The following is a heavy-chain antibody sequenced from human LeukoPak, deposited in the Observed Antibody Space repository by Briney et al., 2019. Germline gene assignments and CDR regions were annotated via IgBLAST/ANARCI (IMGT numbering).Heavy chain of an antibody. CDR3: ARNSGSGLDH. V-gene: IGHV1-46*01. J-gene: IGHJ4*02. CDR2: IDPSVGST. CDR1: GYTSTAYY. Sequence: ASVKVSCKASGYTSTAYYIQWVRQAPGQGLEWMGLIDPSVGSTSNAQKFQGRITMTRDTSTSTVFMELTSLTSEDTAVYYCARNSGSGLDHWGQGTLVTVSS. D-gene: IGHD1-26*01.